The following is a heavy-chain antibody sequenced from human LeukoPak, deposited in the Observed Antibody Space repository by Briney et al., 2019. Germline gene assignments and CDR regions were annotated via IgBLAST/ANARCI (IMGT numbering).Heavy chain of an antibody. J-gene: IGHJ4*02. D-gene: IGHD3/OR15-3a*01. CDR2: VSFDGDNE. CDR1: GFTFSSYA. V-gene: IGHV3-30-3*01. Sequence: PGGSLRLSCAASGFTFSSYAMHWVRQAPGKGLEWVAVVSFDGDNEYYADSVKDRFTISRDNSQNTLYLQLNSLRAEDTAVYYCARDWTLNYWGQGTLVTVSS. CDR3: ARDWTLNY.